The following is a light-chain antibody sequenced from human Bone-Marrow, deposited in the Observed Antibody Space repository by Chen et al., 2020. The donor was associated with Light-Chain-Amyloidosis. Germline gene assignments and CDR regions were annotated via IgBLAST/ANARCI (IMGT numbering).Light chain of an antibody. CDR2: KTN. V-gene: IGLV1-47*01. CDR3: AAWDDTLGGPV. Sequence: QSVLTQPPSASGTPGQRVTISCSGSSPNIGSDHVYWYQQFPGSAPRLLIFKTNVRPSGVPDRFSGSQSGSSASLAISGLQSEDEAEYYCAAWDDTLGGPVFGGGTKLTVL. J-gene: IGLJ3*02. CDR1: SPNIGSDH.